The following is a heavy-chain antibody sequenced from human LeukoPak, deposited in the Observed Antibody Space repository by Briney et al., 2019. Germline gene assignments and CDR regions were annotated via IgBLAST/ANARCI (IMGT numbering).Heavy chain of an antibody. V-gene: IGHV4-61*01. J-gene: IGHJ4*02. CDR3: ARLVTMVRGVGWLRYFDY. CDR1: GGSVSSGSYY. D-gene: IGHD3-10*01. CDR2: IYYSGST. Sequence: SETLSLTCTVSGGSVSSGSYYWSWIRQPPGKGLEWIVYIYYSGSTNYNPSLKSRVTISVDTSKNQFSLKLSSVTAADTAVYYCARLVTMVRGVGWLRYFDYWGQGTLVTVSS.